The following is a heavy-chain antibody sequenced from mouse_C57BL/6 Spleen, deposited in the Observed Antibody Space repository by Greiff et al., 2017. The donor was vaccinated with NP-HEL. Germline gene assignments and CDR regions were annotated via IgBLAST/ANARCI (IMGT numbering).Heavy chain of an antibody. J-gene: IGHJ2*01. CDR2: IYPGDGDT. Sequence: VQLQQSGPELVKPGASVKISCKASGYAFSSSWMNWVKQRPGKGLEWIGRIYPGDGDTNYNEKFKGKATLTADKSSSTAYMQLSSLTSEESAVSVYSRRGDGYGSFDYWGQGTTLTVSS. CDR1: GYAFSSSW. CDR3: SRRGDGYGSFDY. V-gene: IGHV1-82*01. D-gene: IGHD2-2*01.